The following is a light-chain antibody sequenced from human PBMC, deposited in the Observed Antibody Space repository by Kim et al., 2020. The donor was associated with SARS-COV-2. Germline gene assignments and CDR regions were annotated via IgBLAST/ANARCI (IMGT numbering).Light chain of an antibody. CDR2: EVS. CDR1: SGDIGTYNL. V-gene: IGLV2-23*02. CDR3: YSYSGANKAYV. Sequence: QSALTQPASVSGSPGQSITISCTGTSGDIGTYNLVSWYRQCPGEVPNLIMYEVSKRPSDISARFSGSKSGNTASLTISGLQGEDDCDFYCYSYSGANKAYVFGTGTKVTVL. J-gene: IGLJ1*01.